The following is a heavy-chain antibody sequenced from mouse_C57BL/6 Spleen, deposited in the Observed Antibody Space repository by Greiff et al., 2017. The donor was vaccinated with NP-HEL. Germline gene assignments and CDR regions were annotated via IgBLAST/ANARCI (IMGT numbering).Heavy chain of an antibody. D-gene: IGHD1-1*01. CDR1: GFTFSSYA. V-gene: IGHV5-4*03. Sequence: EVKLVESGGGLVKPGGSLKLSCAASGFTFSSYAMSWVRQTPEKRLEWVATISDGGSYTYYPDNVKGRFTISRDNAKNKLYLQMNHLKSEDTAMYYCARGYYYGSSPDYWGQGTTLTVSS. J-gene: IGHJ2*01. CDR3: ARGYYYGSSPDY. CDR2: ISDGGSYT.